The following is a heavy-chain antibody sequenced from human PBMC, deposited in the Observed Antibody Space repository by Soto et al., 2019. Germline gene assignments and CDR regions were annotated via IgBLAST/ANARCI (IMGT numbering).Heavy chain of an antibody. V-gene: IGHV4-31*03. CDR3: VRDRALDSTGHWFDT. J-gene: IGHJ5*01. Sequence: SETLSLTCTVSGRSVSSGGYYWTWIGHHPGRGLEWIGYIYHIGSPYYNPSLESRVTMSLDTSKNQFSLNLTSLTAADTAIYYCVRDRALDSTGHWFDTWGQGILVTVSS. CDR2: IYHIGSP. CDR1: GRSVSSGGYY. D-gene: IGHD1-1*01.